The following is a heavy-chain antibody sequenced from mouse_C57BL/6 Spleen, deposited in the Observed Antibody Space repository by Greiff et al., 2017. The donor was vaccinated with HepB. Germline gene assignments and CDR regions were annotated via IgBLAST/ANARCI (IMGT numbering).Heavy chain of an antibody. Sequence: EVQLQESGPGLVKPSQSLSLTCSVTGYSITSGYYWNWIRQFPGNKLEWMGYISYDGSNNYNPSLKNRISITRDTSKNQFFLKLNSVTTEDTATYYCARDRDDYDGYWYFDVWGTGTTVTVSS. CDR1: GYSITSGYY. CDR2: ISYDGSN. D-gene: IGHD2-4*01. V-gene: IGHV3-6*01. CDR3: ARDRDDYDGYWYFDV. J-gene: IGHJ1*03.